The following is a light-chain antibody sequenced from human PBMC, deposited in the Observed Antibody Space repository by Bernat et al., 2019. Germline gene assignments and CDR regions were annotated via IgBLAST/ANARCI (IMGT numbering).Light chain of an antibody. CDR1: SGSVSTSNY. J-gene: IGLJ1*01. CDR2: TTN. Sequence: QTVVTQEPSFSVSPGGTLTLTCGLNSGSVSTSNYPSWYQQTPGQAPRTLIYTTNTRSSGVSDRVSGSILENKAALTITGAQPDDESHYYCMLYVGGGIYVFGTGTKVTVL. V-gene: IGLV8-61*01. CDR3: MLYVGGGIYV.